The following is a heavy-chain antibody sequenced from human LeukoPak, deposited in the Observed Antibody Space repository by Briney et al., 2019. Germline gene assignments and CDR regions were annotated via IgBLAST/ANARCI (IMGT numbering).Heavy chain of an antibody. V-gene: IGHV3-33*01. J-gene: IGHJ4*02. Sequence: GGSLRLSCAASGFTFNSYGMHWVRQAPGKGLEWVAVIWYDGSNKYYADSVKGRFTISRDNSKNTLFLQMNSLRAEDTAVYYCARAGCSGGNCYRTYWGQGTRVTVSS. D-gene: IGHD2-15*01. CDR3: ARAGCSGGNCYRTY. CDR1: GFTFNSYG. CDR2: IWYDGSNK.